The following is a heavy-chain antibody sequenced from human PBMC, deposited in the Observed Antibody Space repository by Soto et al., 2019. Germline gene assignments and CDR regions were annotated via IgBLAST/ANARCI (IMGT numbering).Heavy chain of an antibody. CDR3: ARVVPGAEAWFGP. Sequence: WASVKVSFKTSGYTFSNYGITWLRQAPGQPLEWLGWISLYSDGTNYAQKFQGRVSMTTDTSTTTAYMELRSLRSDDTAVYYCARVVPGAEAWFGPWGQGTLVTVSS. D-gene: IGHD2-2*01. J-gene: IGHJ5*02. CDR1: GYTFSNYG. CDR2: ISLYSDGT. V-gene: IGHV1-18*01.